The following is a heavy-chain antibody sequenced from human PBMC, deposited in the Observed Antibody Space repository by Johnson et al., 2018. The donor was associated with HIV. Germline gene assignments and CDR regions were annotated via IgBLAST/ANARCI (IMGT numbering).Heavy chain of an antibody. D-gene: IGHD1-26*01. J-gene: IGHJ3*02. CDR2: ISYDGSNK. CDR1: GFTFSSYA. V-gene: IGHV3-30-3*01. Sequence: QMQLVESGEGVVQPGRSLRLSCAASGFTFSSYAMHWVRQAPGKGLEWVAVISYDGSNKYYADSVKGRFTISRDNSKNTLYLQMNSLRAEDTAVYYCAKDGGSYGGAFDIWGQGTMVTVSS. CDR3: AKDGGSYGGAFDI.